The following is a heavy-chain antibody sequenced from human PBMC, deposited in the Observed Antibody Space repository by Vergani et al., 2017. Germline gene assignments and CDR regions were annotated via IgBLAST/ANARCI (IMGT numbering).Heavy chain of an antibody. CDR3: VRDTRRYFLDSIDGGNSDSPPFVPAV. J-gene: IGHJ3*01. Sequence: QVRLQESGPGLVRPSETLSLTCTVSGGSLTPYYWSWIRQSPGKGLEWIGNIYYNGRTKYNPSNKSRATISADTSKDQFSLRLTSMTAADTAVYYCVRDTRRYFLDSIDGGNSDSPPFVPAVWGLGTGVIVSS. CDR2: IYYNGRT. D-gene: IGHD4-23*01. V-gene: IGHV4-59*01. CDR1: GGSLTPYY.